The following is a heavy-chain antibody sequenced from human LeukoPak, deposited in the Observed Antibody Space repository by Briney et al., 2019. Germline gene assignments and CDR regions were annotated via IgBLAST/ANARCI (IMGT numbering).Heavy chain of an antibody. CDR2: INHSGST. Sequence: SETLSLTCAVYGGSFSGYYWSWIRQPPGKGLEWIGEINHSGSTNYNPSLKSRVTISVDTSKNQFSLKLSSVTAADTAVYYCARQRDSGYDYGKYDYWGQGTLVTVSS. V-gene: IGHV4-34*01. CDR3: ARQRDSGYDYGKYDY. CDR1: GGSFSGYY. D-gene: IGHD5-12*01. J-gene: IGHJ4*02.